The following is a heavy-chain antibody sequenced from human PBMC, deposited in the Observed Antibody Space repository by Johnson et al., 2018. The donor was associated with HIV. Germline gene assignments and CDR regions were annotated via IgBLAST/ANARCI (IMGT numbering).Heavy chain of an antibody. J-gene: IGHJ3*02. D-gene: IGHD6-13*01. CDR1: GFTFSSYD. Sequence: VQLVESGGGLVQPGGSLRLSCAASGFTFSSYDMHWVRQATGKGLEWVSAIGTAGDTYYPGSVKGRFTISRENAKNSLYLQMNSLRAEDTAVYYCARGWQQRAFDIWGQRTMVTVSS. CDR2: IGTAGDT. CDR3: ARGWQQRAFDI. V-gene: IGHV3-13*01.